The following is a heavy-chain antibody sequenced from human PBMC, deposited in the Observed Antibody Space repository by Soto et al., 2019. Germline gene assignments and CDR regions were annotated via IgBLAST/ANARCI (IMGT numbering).Heavy chain of an antibody. CDR1: GFTFSIYA. CDR3: ARRDFYCRGRNCYSGDYAMDV. CDR2: ISYDGTKI. J-gene: IGHJ6*02. Sequence: QVQLVESGGGVVQPGRSLRLSCTASGFTFSIYAMHWVRQAPGKGLEWVAIISYDGTKIDYVGSVKGRFTISRDNSKNTLFLQMNSLTTEDTAVYYCARRDFYCRGRNCYSGDYAMDVWGQGTTVTVSS. D-gene: IGHD2-15*01. V-gene: IGHV3-30-3*01.